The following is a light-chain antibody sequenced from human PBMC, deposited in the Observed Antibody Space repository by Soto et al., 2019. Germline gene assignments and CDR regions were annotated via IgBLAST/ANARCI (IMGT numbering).Light chain of an antibody. CDR2: GAS. CDR3: QQYNNWPPVVFT. CDR1: QSVSSN. V-gene: IGKV3-15*01. J-gene: IGKJ3*01. Sequence: EIVMTQSPATLSVSPGERATLSCRASQSVSSNLAWYQQKPGQAPRLLIYGASTRATGIQARFSGSGSGTEFTLTISSLQSEDFAVYYCQQYNNWPPVVFTFGPGTKVDIK.